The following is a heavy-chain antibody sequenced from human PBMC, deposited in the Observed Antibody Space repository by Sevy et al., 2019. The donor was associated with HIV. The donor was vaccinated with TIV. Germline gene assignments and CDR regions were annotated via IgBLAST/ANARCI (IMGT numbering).Heavy chain of an antibody. Sequence: GGSLRLSCTASGFTFGDYAMSWFRQAPGWGLELVGFIRSETYGETTEYAASVKGRFTVSRDDSKSIVYLQMNSLKTEDTAVYYCTRRASRVYGDHLNLYWGQGTLVTVSS. CDR1: GFTFGDYA. CDR2: IRSETYGETT. CDR3: TRRASRVYGDHLNLY. J-gene: IGHJ4*02. V-gene: IGHV3-49*03. D-gene: IGHD2-21*02.